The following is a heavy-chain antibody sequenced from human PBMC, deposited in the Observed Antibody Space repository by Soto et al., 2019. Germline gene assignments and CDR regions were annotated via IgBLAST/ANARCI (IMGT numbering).Heavy chain of an antibody. J-gene: IGHJ6*02. Sequence: PSDTLSLTFTVSGCSISSNSDYWGWIRQPPGKGLEWIGNIYYSGSTYYNPSLKSRVSISVDTSKNQFSLKLTSVTAADTAVYYCARGHSYVYLGYYYYYGMDVWGQGTTVT. D-gene: IGHD5-18*01. CDR3: ARGHSYVYLGYYYYYGMDV. CDR1: GCSISSNSDY. CDR2: IYYSGST. V-gene: IGHV4-39*01.